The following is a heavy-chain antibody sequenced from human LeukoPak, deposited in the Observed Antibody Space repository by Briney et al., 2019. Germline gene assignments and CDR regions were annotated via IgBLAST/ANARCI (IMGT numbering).Heavy chain of an antibody. D-gene: IGHD3-3*01. Sequence: SETLSLTCTVSGGSISSYYWSWIRQPPGKGLEWIGYIYTSGSTNYNPSLKSRVTISVDTSKNQFSLKLSSVTAADTAVYYCARLYYDFWSGYHPFDYWGQGTLVTVSS. CDR2: IYTSGST. CDR1: GGSISSYY. V-gene: IGHV4-4*09. CDR3: ARLYYDFWSGYHPFDY. J-gene: IGHJ4*02.